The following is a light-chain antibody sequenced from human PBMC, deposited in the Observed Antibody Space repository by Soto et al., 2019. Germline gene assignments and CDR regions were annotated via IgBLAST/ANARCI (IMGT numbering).Light chain of an antibody. CDR2: DTS. J-gene: IGKJ4*01. CDR3: QHRRSWPLS. Sequence: EIVLTQSPATLSLSPGERATLSCRASQSVGGSLAWYQQKPGQAPRLIIYDTSKRATGIPARFSGSGSGTDFTLTISGLEPEDFAVYYCQHRRSWPLSFGGGTKVDI. V-gene: IGKV3-11*01. CDR1: QSVGGS.